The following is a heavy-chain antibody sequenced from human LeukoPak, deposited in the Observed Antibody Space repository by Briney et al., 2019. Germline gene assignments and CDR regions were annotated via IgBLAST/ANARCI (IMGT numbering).Heavy chain of an antibody. CDR2: LSGSGITT. CDR3: AKGIYSSGWSYFDH. J-gene: IGHJ4*01. Sequence: GGSLRLSCAASGFTFSNSAMSWVRQAPGKGLEWVSTLSGSGITTYYADSVKGRFTISRDNSKNTLYLQMNSLRAEDTAVYYCAKGIYSSGWSYFDHWGHGTLVTVSS. CDR1: GFTFSNSA. D-gene: IGHD6-19*01. V-gene: IGHV3-23*01.